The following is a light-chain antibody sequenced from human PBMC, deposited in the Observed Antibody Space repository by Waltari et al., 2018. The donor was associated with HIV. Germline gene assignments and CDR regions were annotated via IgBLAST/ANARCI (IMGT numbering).Light chain of an antibody. CDR2: SAS. J-gene: IGKJ3*01. V-gene: IGKV1-12*01. CDR3: QQASFFPLT. Sequence: DIQMTQSPSSVSGSVGDRVTINCRASQDISNSLAWYQQRPGKAPKLLIYSASNVQTGVPSRFSGSGSGTDFTLTISSLQPEDFATYYCQQASFFPLTFGPGTKVEVK. CDR1: QDISNS.